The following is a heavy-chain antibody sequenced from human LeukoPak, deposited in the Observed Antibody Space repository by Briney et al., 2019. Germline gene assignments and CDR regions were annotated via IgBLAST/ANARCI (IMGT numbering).Heavy chain of an antibody. CDR1: GFTFSSYS. CDR3: VREIIRLGQDDYFDY. CDR2: ITTSSSYI. D-gene: IGHD3-3*02. V-gene: IGHV3-21*01. Sequence: GGSLRLSCAASGFTFSSYSMNWVRQAPGKGLEWVSSITTSSSYIYYADSVKGRFTISRDNAKNSLSLQMNSLRAEDTAVYYCVREIIRLGQDDYFDYWGQGTLVTVSS. J-gene: IGHJ4*02.